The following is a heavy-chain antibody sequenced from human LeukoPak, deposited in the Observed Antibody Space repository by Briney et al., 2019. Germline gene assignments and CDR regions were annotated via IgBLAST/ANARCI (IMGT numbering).Heavy chain of an antibody. CDR1: GFTFSSYS. CDR3: VREIIRLGQDDYFDY. CDR2: ITTSSSYI. D-gene: IGHD3-3*02. V-gene: IGHV3-21*01. Sequence: GGSLRLSCAASGFTFSSYSMNWVRQAPGKGLEWVSSITTSSSYIYYADSVKGRFTISRDNAKNSLSLQMNSLRAEDTAVYYCVREIIRLGQDDYFDYWGQGTLVTVSS. J-gene: IGHJ4*02.